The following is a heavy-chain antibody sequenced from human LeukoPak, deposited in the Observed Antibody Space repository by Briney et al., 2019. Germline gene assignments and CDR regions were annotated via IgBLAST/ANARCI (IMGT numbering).Heavy chain of an antibody. CDR1: GYTFTSLG. CDR3: ARDPAYSGSYGTFDY. CDR2: ISAYNGNT. D-gene: IGHD1-26*01. J-gene: IGHJ4*02. V-gene: IGHV1-18*01. Sequence: GASVKVSCKAYGYTFTSLGISWVRQAAGHGLEWMGWISAYNGNTNYAQKLQGRVNITTVTSTSTAYMELSSLRSEDTAVYYCARDPAYSGSYGTFDYWGQGTLVTVYS.